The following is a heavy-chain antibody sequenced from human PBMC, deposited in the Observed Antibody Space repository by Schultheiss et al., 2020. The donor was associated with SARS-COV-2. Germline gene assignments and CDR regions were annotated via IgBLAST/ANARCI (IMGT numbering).Heavy chain of an antibody. CDR3: ARDQRYCSGGSCYVRGRHGMDV. D-gene: IGHD2-15*01. Sequence: SETLSLTCAVYGGSFSGYYWSWIRQPPGKGLEWIGSIYYSGSTYYNPSLKSRVTISVDTSKNQFSLKLSSVTAADTAVYYCARDQRYCSGGSCYVRGRHGMDVWGQGTTVTVSS. V-gene: IGHV4-34*01. J-gene: IGHJ6*02. CDR2: IYYSGST. CDR1: GGSFSGYY.